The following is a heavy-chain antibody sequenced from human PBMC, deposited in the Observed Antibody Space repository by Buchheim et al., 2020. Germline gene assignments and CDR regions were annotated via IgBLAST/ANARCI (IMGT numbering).Heavy chain of an antibody. CDR3: ARVARESSGYYFWFDP. J-gene: IGHJ5*02. Sequence: EVQLVESGGGLVKPGGSLRLSCAASGFTFSSYSMNWVRQAPGKGLEWVSSISSSSSYIYYADSVKGRFTISRDNAKTSLYLQMNSLRAEDTAVYYCARVARESSGYYFWFDPWGQGTL. D-gene: IGHD3-22*01. CDR2: ISSSSSYI. V-gene: IGHV3-21*01. CDR1: GFTFSSYS.